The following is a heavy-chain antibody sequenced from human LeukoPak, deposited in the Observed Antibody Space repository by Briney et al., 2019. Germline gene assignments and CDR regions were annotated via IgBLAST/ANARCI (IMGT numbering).Heavy chain of an antibody. Sequence: SETLSLTCTVSGGSISSSIYYWGWIRQPPGNGLEWIESIYYSGRTFTNPSLKGRVTTSVDTSKNQFSLKLSSVTAAATALYYCARHKTGSGSYYPYYFDYWGQGTLVTVSS. D-gene: IGHD3-10*01. J-gene: IGHJ4*02. CDR3: ARHKTGSGSYYPYYFDY. CDR1: GGSISSSIYY. V-gene: IGHV4-39*01. CDR2: IYYSGRT.